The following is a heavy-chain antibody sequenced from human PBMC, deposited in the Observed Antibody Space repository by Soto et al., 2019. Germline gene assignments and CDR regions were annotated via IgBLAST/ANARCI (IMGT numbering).Heavy chain of an antibody. D-gene: IGHD3-3*02. J-gene: IGHJ4*02. V-gene: IGHV4-59*01. CDR3: ARGALSGDYLDY. CDR1: GGSISSYD. Sequence: PSETLSLTCTVSGGSISSYDWNWIRQPPGKGLEWLGYIYYSGSTDYNPSLKSRVTISADTSKNQFSLKLSSVTAADTAVYYCARGALSGDYLDYWGQGTLVTVSS. CDR2: IYYSGST.